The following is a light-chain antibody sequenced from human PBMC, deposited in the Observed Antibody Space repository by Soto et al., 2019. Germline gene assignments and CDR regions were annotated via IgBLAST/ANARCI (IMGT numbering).Light chain of an antibody. CDR2: DAS. Sequence: EIVLTQSPATLSLSPGEGATLSCRASQFVSTYLAWYQQKPGQAPRLLIYDASNRATGIPARFSGSGSGTDFTLTISSLEPEDFAVYYCQQRNSWPYTFGQGTKLEIK. V-gene: IGKV3-11*01. CDR1: QFVSTY. CDR3: QQRNSWPYT. J-gene: IGKJ2*01.